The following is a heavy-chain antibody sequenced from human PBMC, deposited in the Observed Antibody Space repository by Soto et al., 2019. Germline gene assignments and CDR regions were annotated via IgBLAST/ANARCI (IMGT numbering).Heavy chain of an antibody. CDR1: GFTFSNYA. Sequence: GGSMRLSCAASGFTFSNYAVTWVRQAPGKGLEWVSTISGSGGSTYYADSVKGRFTISRDNSKNTLYLQMNSLRAEDTAVYYCAKDQGSSWYEIDYWGQGTLVTVSS. CDR2: ISGSGGST. V-gene: IGHV3-23*01. J-gene: IGHJ4*02. CDR3: AKDQGSSWYEIDY. D-gene: IGHD6-13*01.